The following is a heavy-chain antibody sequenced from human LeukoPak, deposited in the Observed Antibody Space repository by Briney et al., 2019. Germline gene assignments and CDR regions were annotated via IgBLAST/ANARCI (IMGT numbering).Heavy chain of an antibody. D-gene: IGHD1-26*01. CDR3: ARLTGGGSYWGYFDY. V-gene: IGHV4-4*09. CDR1: GASIPSSYY. J-gene: IGHJ4*02. CDR2: ISASGNT. Sequence: SETLSLTCTVSGASIPSSYYWCLIRQPPGKRLEFIGDISASGNTNYNPSLKSRVTISVDTSKSQFSLNLSSVTAAETAIYYCARLTGGGSYWGYFDYWGQGNLVTVSS.